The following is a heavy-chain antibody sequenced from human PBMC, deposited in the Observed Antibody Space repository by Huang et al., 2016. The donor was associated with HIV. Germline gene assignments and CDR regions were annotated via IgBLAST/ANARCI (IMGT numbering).Heavy chain of an antibody. CDR2: FDPEDGET. CDR1: GHTLTEFS. D-gene: IGHD6-19*01. J-gene: IGHJ4*02. V-gene: IGHV1-24*01. Sequence: QVQLVQSGAEVKKPGASVKVSCKVSGHTLTEFSMHWVRQAPGKGLEWMGGFDPEDGETINAQTFQGRVSMTEDKSTDTAYMELSSLRSEDTAVYYCATGRPLVAVDGALDYWGQGTLITVSS. CDR3: ATGRPLVAVDGALDY.